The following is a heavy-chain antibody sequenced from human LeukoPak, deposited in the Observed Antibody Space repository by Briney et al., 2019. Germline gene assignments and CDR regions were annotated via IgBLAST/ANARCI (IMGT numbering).Heavy chain of an antibody. D-gene: IGHD6-19*01. CDR1: GYTFTSYA. CDR2: INAGNGNT. Sequence: ASVKVSCKASGYTFTSYAMHWVRQAPGQRLEWMGWINAGNGNTKYSQKFQGRVTITRDTSASTAYMELGSLSSEDTAVYYCAREEAVAGHDYWGQGTLVTVSS. J-gene: IGHJ4*02. CDR3: AREEAVAGHDY. V-gene: IGHV1-3*01.